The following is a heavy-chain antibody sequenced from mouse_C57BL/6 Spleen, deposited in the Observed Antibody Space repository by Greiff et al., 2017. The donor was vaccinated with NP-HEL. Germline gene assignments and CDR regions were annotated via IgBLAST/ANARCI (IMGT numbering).Heavy chain of an antibody. J-gene: IGHJ4*01. CDR3: ARGYSNFLYAMDY. CDR2: ISDGGSYT. V-gene: IGHV5-4*03. D-gene: IGHD2-5*01. Sequence: DVKLVESGGGLVKPGGSLKLSCAASGFTFSSYAMSWVRQTPEKRLEWVATISDGGSYTYYPDNVKGRFTISRDNAKNNLYLQMSHLKSEDTAMYYCARGYSNFLYAMDYWGQGTSVTVSS. CDR1: GFTFSSYA.